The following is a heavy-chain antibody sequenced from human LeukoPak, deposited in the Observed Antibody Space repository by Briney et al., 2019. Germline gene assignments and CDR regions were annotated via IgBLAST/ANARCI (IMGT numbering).Heavy chain of an antibody. CDR1: GFTVSSNY. V-gene: IGHV3-23*01. Sequence: GGSLRLSCAASGFTVSSNYMSWVRQAPGKGLEWVSAISGSGGSTYYADSVKGRFTISRDNSKNTLYLQMNSLRAEDTAVYYCAKSPYYYDSSGYYVLVHWYFDLWGRGTLVTVSS. D-gene: IGHD3-22*01. CDR2: ISGSGGST. J-gene: IGHJ2*01. CDR3: AKSPYYYDSSGYYVLVHWYFDL.